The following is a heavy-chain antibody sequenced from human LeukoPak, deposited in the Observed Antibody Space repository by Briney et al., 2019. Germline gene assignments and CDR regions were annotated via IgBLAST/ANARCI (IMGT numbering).Heavy chain of an antibody. D-gene: IGHD6-25*01. CDR3: AIRYGDSTGGFFDF. CDR1: RYSFDSYA. J-gene: IGHJ4*02. CDR2: INGGGDIT. V-gene: IGHV3-23*01. Sequence: GGSLRLSCEGSRYSFDSYAMTWVRQAPGKGLEWVSSINGGGDITYYVESVKGRFTVSRDNSKNTLFLQMNSLRAEDTAVFYCAIRYGDSTGGFFDFWGQGSLVTVSS.